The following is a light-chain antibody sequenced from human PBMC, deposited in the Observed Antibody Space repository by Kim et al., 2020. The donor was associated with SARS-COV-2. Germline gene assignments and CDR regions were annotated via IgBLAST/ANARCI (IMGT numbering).Light chain of an antibody. CDR2: DTS. J-gene: IGKJ4*01. V-gene: IGKV3-11*01. CDR1: QSVGSQ. CDR3: QQRSNWPLT. Sequence: LSPGERATLSCRASQSVGSQLAWHQQKPGQAPRLLIYDTSNRATGIPARFSGSGSGTDFTLTISSLEPEDCAVYYCQQRSNWPLTFGGGTKVDIK.